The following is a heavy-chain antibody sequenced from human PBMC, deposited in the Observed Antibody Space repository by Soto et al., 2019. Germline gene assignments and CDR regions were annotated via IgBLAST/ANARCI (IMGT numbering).Heavy chain of an antibody. CDR2: IYYSGST. V-gene: IGHV4-39*01. CDR1: GGSIRSFSYY. Sequence: PSGTLSLTCTVSGGSIRSFSYYWGWIRQPPGKGLEWIGSIYYSGSTYYNPSLKSRVTISVDTSKNQFSLKLSSVTAADAAVYYCARWNEGFYYWGQGNLVTVSS. D-gene: IGHD1-1*01. J-gene: IGHJ4*02. CDR3: ARWNEGFYY.